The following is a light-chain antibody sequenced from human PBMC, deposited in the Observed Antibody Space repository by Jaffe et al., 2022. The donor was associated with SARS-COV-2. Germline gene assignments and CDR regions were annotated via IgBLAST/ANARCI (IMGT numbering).Light chain of an antibody. CDR1: QSISSW. J-gene: IGKJ5*01. CDR2: KAS. Sequence: DIQMTQSPSTLSASVGDRVTITCRASQSISSWLAWYQQKPGKAPKLLIYKASSLESGVPSRFSGSGSGTEFTLTISSLQPDDFATYYCQHYNNYLITFGQGTRLEIK. CDR3: QHYNNYLIT. V-gene: IGKV1-5*03.